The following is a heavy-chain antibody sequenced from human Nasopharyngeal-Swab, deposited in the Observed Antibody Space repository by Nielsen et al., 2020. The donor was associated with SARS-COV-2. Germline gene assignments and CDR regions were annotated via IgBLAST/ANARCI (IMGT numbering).Heavy chain of an antibody. V-gene: IGHV1-69*06. CDR2: IIPIFGTA. J-gene: IGHJ6*02. CDR1: GGTFSSYA. Sequence: SVKVSCKASGGTFSSYAISWVRQAPGQGLERMGGIIPIFGTANCAQKFQGRVTITADKSTSTAYMELSSLRSEDTAVYYCARDRIEITIFGVVYYGMDVWGQGTTVTVSS. D-gene: IGHD3-3*01. CDR3: ARDRIEITIFGVVYYGMDV.